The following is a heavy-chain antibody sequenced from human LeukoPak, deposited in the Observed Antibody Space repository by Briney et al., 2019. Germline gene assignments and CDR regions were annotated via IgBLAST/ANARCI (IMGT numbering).Heavy chain of an antibody. Sequence: ASVKVSCKASGGTFSSYAISWVRQAPGQGLEWMGGIIPIFGTANYAQKFQGRVTITADESTSTAYMELSSLRSEDTAVYYCASRAAPAAIRTGYYYYYMDVWGKGTTVTVSS. V-gene: IGHV1-69*01. J-gene: IGHJ6*03. CDR1: GGTFSSYA. CDR2: IIPIFGTA. CDR3: ASRAAPAAIRTGYYYYYMDV. D-gene: IGHD2-2*02.